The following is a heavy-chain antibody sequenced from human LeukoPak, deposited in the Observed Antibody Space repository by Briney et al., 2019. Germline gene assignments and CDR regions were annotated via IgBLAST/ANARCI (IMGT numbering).Heavy chain of an antibody. D-gene: IGHD4-17*01. CDR1: GGSFSGYY. CDR2: INHSGST. CDR3: ARAGTTVTTRGVFGY. J-gene: IGHJ4*02. V-gene: IGHV4-34*01. Sequence: PSETLSLTCAVYGGSFSGYYWSWIRQPPGKGLEWIGEINHSGSTNYNPSLKSRVTISVDTSKNQFSLKLSSVTAADTAVYYCARAGTTVTTRGVFGYWGQGTLVTVSS.